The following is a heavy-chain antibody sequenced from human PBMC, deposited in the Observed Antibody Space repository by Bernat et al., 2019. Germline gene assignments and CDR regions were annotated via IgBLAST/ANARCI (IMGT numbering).Heavy chain of an antibody. CDR3: ARDKTGYSSSWYGTGWYFDL. D-gene: IGHD6-13*01. CDR1: GGTFSSYA. Sequence: QVQLVQSGAEVKKPGSSVKVSCKASGGTFSSYAISWVRQAPGQGLEWMGGIIPIFGTANYAQKFQGRVTITADKSTSTAYMGLSSLRSEDTAVYYCARDKTGYSSSWYGTGWYFDLWGRGTLVTVSS. CDR2: IIPIFGTA. V-gene: IGHV1-69*06. J-gene: IGHJ2*01.